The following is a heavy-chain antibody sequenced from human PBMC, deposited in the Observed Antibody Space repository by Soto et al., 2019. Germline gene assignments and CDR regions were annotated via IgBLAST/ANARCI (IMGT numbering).Heavy chain of an antibody. CDR2: ISSTTNYI. Sequence: PGWSLRLSCAASGFTFTSYSMNWFRQAPGKGLEWVSSISSTTNYIYYGDSMKGRFTISRDNAKNSLYLEMNSLRAEDTAVYYCARESEDLTSNFDYWGQGTLVTVSS. CDR3: ARESEDLTSNFDY. J-gene: IGHJ4*02. CDR1: GFTFTSYS. V-gene: IGHV3-21*06.